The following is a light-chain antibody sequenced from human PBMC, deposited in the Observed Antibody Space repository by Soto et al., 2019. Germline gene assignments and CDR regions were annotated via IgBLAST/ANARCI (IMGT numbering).Light chain of an antibody. Sequence: IVMTQSPDSLAVSLGERATINCKSSQSVLTSSNNKNYLAWYQQKSGQPPKLLIYWASTRESGVPDRFSGSGSGTDFTLTISSLQAEDVAVYYCQKYYNTPQTFGQGTKVAVK. V-gene: IGKV4-1*01. CDR1: QSVLTSSNNKNY. J-gene: IGKJ1*01. CDR3: QKYYNTPQT. CDR2: WAS.